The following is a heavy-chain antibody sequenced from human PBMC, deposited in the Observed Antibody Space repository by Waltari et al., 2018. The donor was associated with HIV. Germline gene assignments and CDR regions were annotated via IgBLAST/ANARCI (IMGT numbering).Heavy chain of an antibody. J-gene: IGHJ5*01. V-gene: IGHV3-9*01. CDR3: AKGGSHLTIFEAWFDS. CDR1: GFTFDDCP. D-gene: IGHD3-3*01. Sequence: VQLVESGGGLVQPGRSLRLSWAASGFTFDDCPSHRVRQSPGKGLEWVSGSSWNSGITDYGDSVKGRFTISRDNAKNSLYLQMNSLTVEDTAFYYCAKGGSHLTIFEAWFDSWGQGTLVTVSS. CDR2: SSWNSGIT.